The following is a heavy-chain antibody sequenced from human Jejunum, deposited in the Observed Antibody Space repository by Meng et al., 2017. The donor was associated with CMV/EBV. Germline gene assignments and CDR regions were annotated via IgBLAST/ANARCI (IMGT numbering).Heavy chain of an antibody. CDR2: VNPNTGGT. D-gene: IGHD6-19*01. J-gene: IGHJ4*02. Sequence: SGYTFPEYFVHWVRQAPGQGLEWMGRVNPNTGGTNYAQKFHGRVPMTSDASISTAYMELRDLTSDDSAVYYCAREGLTIAVADYYFDYWGQGTLVTVSS. CDR3: AREGLTIAVADYYFDY. CDR1: GYTFPEYF. V-gene: IGHV1-2*06.